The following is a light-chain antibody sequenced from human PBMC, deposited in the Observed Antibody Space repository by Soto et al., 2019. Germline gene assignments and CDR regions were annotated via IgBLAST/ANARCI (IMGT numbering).Light chain of an antibody. CDR3: QQYGSSPPLT. Sequence: EIVLTQSTGTLSLSPGERATLSCRASQSVSSSYLARYQQKPGQAPRLLIYGASSRATGIPDRFSGSGSGTDFTLTISRLEPEDFAVYYCQQYGSSPPLTFGGGTKVEIK. CDR2: GAS. J-gene: IGKJ4*01. CDR1: QSVSSSY. V-gene: IGKV3-20*01.